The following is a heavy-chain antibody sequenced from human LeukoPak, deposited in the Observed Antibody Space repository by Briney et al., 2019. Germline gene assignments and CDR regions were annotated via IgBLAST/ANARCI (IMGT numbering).Heavy chain of an antibody. Sequence: PSETLSLTCSVSGGSISSLYWSWIRQPPGKGLEWIGYIYYTGSTNYNPSLKSRVTMFVYMSKNHFSLRLSSVTAADTAVYYCARHRAYSSSSPFDYWGQGTLVTVSS. CDR2: IYYTGST. J-gene: IGHJ4*02. V-gene: IGHV4-59*08. CDR1: GGSISSLY. CDR3: ARHRAYSSSSPFDY. D-gene: IGHD6-6*01.